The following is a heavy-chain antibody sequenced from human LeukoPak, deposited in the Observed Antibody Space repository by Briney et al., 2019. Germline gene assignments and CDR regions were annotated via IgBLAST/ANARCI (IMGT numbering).Heavy chain of an antibody. J-gene: IGHJ4*02. CDR1: GGSISSGGYY. Sequence: SEALSLTCTVSGGSISSGGYYWSWIRQHPGKGLEWIGYIYYSGSTYYNPSLKSRVTISVDTSKNQFSLKLSSVTAADTAVYYCAKGERGYSYGLFDYWGQGTLVTVSS. CDR2: IYYSGST. V-gene: IGHV4-31*03. D-gene: IGHD5-18*01. CDR3: AKGERGYSYGLFDY.